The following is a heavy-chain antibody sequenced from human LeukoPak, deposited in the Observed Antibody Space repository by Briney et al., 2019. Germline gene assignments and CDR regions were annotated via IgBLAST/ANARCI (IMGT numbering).Heavy chain of an antibody. CDR3: ARAGGYFDWLSHPYYFDY. J-gene: IGHJ4*02. D-gene: IGHD3-9*01. Sequence: GASVKVSCKASGYSLITYGISWVRQAPGQGLEWMGWINPNSGGTNYAQKFQGRVTMTRDTSISTAYMELSRLRSDDTAVYYCARAGGYFDWLSHPYYFDYWGQGTLVTVSS. CDR1: GYSLITYG. V-gene: IGHV1-2*02. CDR2: INPNSGGT.